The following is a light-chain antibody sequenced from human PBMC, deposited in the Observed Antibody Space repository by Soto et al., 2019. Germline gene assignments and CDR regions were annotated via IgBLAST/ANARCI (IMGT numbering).Light chain of an antibody. CDR2: EVS. V-gene: IGLV2-8*01. CDR1: SGDVGRFNY. J-gene: IGLJ1*01. CDR3: SSYAGSNKMV. Sequence: QSVLTQPPSASGSPGESVTISCTGTSGDVGRFNYVSWYQQHPGKAPKLMIHEVSKRPSGVPDRFSASKSGNTASLTVSGLQPEDEAEYYCSSYAGSNKMVFGTGTKLTVL.